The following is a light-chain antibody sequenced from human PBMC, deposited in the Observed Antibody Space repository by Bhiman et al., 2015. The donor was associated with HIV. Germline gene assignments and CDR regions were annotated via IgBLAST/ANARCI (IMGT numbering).Light chain of an antibody. J-gene: IGLJ1*01. Sequence: QSVLTQPPSVSGAPGQRVTISCAGTRSNIGAGYDVHWYQHLPGTAPKLLIYGKTNRPSGVPDRFSGSQSGTSASLAISGLRAEDEADYYCQSYDISLSRYVFGTGSKVTVL. V-gene: IGLV1-40*01. CDR1: RSNIGAGYD. CDR3: QSYDISLSRYV. CDR2: GKT.